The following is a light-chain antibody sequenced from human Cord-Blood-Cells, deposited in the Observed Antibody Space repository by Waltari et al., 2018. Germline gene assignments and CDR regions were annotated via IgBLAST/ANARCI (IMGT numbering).Light chain of an antibody. CDR2: DVS. J-gene: IGLJ3*02. CDR3: CSYAGSYTWV. CDR1: TSDVGGYNN. V-gene: IGLV2-11*01. Sequence: QSALTQPRPVSGSPGQSVPISCTGTTSDVGGYNNVSWYQLHPGKAPQLMIYDVSNPPSGVPDRFSGSKSGNTASLTISGLQAEDEADYYCCSYAGSYTWVFGGGTKLTVL.